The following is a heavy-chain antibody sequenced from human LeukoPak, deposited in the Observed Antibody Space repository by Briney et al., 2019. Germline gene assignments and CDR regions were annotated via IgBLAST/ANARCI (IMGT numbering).Heavy chain of an antibody. Sequence: ASVKVSCKASGYTFTGYYMHWVRQAPGQGLEWMGWINPNSGGTNYAQKLQGRVTMTTDTSTSTAYMELRSLRSDDTAVYYCAQNRIVGATTLDYWGQGTLVTVSS. D-gene: IGHD1-26*01. CDR1: GYTFTGYY. CDR3: AQNRIVGATTLDY. J-gene: IGHJ4*02. CDR2: INPNSGGT. V-gene: IGHV1-2*02.